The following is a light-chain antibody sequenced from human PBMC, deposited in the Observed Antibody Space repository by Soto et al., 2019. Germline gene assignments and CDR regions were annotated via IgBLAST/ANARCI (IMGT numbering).Light chain of an antibody. Sequence: QSVLTQPPSVSAAPGQKVTISCSGSTSNIGNNFVFWYQQLPGTAPKLLIYDNNKRPSGIPDRLSGSKSGTSATLGITGLQTGDEADYYCETLDSSLSVVLFGGWTKLTVL. J-gene: IGLJ2*01. CDR3: ETLDSSLSVVL. CDR1: TSNIGNNF. CDR2: DNN. V-gene: IGLV1-51*01.